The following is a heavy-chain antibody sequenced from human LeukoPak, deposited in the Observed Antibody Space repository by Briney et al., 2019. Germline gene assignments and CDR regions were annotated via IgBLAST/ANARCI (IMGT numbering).Heavy chain of an antibody. J-gene: IGHJ1*01. Sequence: ASVKVSCKASGYTFTSYDINWVRQATGQGLEWMGWMNPNSGNTGYAQKFQGRVTMTRNTSTSTAYMELSSLRSEDTAVYYCARGPGIAVAGHLFQHWGQGTLVTVSS. CDR1: GYTFTSYD. D-gene: IGHD6-19*01. CDR2: MNPNSGNT. CDR3: ARGPGIAVAGHLFQH. V-gene: IGHV1-8*01.